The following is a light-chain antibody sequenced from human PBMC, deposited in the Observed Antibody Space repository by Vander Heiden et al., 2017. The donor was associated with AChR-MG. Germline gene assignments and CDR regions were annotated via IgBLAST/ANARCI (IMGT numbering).Light chain of an antibody. CDR2: QNN. V-gene: IGLV3-1*01. Sequence: SYELTQPPSVSVSSGQTASITCSGDKLGNKYICWYQQKPGQSPVLLIYQNNKRPSGIPERFSGSNLGNTATLTISGTQSVDEADYFCQAWDTRSNWVFGGGTTLTVL. CDR3: QAWDTRSNWV. J-gene: IGLJ3*02. CDR1: KLGNKY.